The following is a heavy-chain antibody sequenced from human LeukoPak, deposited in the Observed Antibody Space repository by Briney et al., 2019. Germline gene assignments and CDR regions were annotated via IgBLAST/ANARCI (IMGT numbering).Heavy chain of an antibody. CDR1: GGSFSAYY. J-gene: IGHJ4*02. D-gene: IGHD6-13*01. Sequence: SETLSLTCAVYGGSFSAYYWSWIRQPPGKGLECIGEINHSGSTNYNPSLKSRATISVDTSKNQFSLKLSSVTAADTAVYYCARGQYIAAAGDPNSYYFDYWGQGTLVTVSS. CDR2: INHSGST. V-gene: IGHV4-34*01. CDR3: ARGQYIAAAGDPNSYYFDY.